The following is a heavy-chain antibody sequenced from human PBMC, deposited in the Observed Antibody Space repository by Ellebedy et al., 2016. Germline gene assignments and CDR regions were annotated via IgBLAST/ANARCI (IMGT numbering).Heavy chain of an antibody. CDR3: ARVASSIAVAGYYYYGMDV. D-gene: IGHD6-19*01. CDR1: GGSFSGYY. Sequence: SETLSLXXAVYGGSFSGYYWSWIRQPPGKGLEWIGEINHSGITNYNPSLKSRVTISVDTSKNQFSLKLSSVTAADTAVYYCARVASSIAVAGYYYYGMDVWGQGTTVTVSS. J-gene: IGHJ6*02. V-gene: IGHV4-34*01. CDR2: INHSGIT.